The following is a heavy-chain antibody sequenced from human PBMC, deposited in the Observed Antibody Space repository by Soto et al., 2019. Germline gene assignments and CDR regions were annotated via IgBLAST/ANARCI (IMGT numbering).Heavy chain of an antibody. CDR3: AKDPHPYSSAWNHFDY. V-gene: IGHV3-23*01. D-gene: IGHD6-19*01. CDR2: ISSSGGST. J-gene: IGHJ4*02. Sequence: EVQLLESGGGLVQPGGSLRLSCAASGFTFSSYVMNWVRQGPGKGLEWVSAISSSGGSTYYADSVKGRFTISRDNXKXMLYLQMNSLRAEDTAVYYCAKDPHPYSSAWNHFDYWGQGALVTVSS. CDR1: GFTFSSYV.